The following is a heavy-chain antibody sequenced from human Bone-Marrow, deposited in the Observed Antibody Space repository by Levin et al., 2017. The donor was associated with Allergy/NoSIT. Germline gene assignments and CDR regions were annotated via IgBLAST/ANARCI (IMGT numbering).Heavy chain of an antibody. CDR2: ISSSDGHT. J-gene: IGHJ6*03. CDR3: ARTITMIRGVIRFGHHYYYYMDV. V-gene: IGHV3-11*03. D-gene: IGHD3-10*01. Sequence: GGSLRLSCAASGFTFSDYYMTWIRQAPGRGLEWVSYISSSDGHTNYADSVKGRFTISRDNAKNSLYLHLNSLSAEDKAVYYCARTITMIRGVIRFGHHYYYYMDVWGKGTTVTVSS. CDR1: GFTFSDYY.